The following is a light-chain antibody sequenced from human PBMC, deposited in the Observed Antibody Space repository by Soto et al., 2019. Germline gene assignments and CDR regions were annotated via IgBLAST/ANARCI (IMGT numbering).Light chain of an antibody. CDR1: QSVSSN. Sequence: EIVMTQSPATLSVSPGERATLSCRASQSVSSNLAWYQQKPGQAPRLLIYGASTRATGIPARFSGSGSGTDFTLTISSLQPEDVATYYCQKFNAVPTFGGGTKVEI. V-gene: IGKV3-15*01. CDR3: QKFNAVPT. J-gene: IGKJ4*01. CDR2: GAS.